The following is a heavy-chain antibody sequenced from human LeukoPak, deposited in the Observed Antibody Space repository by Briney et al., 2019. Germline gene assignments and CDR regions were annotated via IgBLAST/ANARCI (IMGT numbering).Heavy chain of an antibody. CDR2: ISSSSSYI. V-gene: IGHV3-21*01. CDR1: GFTFSSYS. J-gene: IGHJ4*02. D-gene: IGHD6-13*01. Sequence: TGGSLRLSCAASGFTFSSYSMNWVRQAPGKGLEWVSSISSSSSYIYYADSVKGRFTISRDNAKNSLYLQMNSLRAEDTAVYYCARAGRAGPDSDYWGQGTLVTVSS. CDR3: ARAGRAGPDSDY.